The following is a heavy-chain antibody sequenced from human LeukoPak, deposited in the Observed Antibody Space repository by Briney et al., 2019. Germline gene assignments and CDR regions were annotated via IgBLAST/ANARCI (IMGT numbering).Heavy chain of an antibody. Sequence: GGSLRLSCAASGVTFTSYWMHWVRQPPGKGLVWVSRINSDGTITTYADSVKGRFTISRDNAKNTLYLQMNSLRAEDTAVYYCVRGWQMPFDSWGQGALVTVSS. CDR1: GVTFTSYW. D-gene: IGHD2-15*01. J-gene: IGHJ4*02. CDR2: INSDGTIT. V-gene: IGHV3-74*01. CDR3: VRGWQMPFDS.